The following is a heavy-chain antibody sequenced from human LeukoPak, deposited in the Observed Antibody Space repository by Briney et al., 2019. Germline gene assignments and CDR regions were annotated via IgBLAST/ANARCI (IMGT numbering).Heavy chain of an antibody. D-gene: IGHD6-13*01. J-gene: IGHJ4*02. V-gene: IGHV3-23*01. Sequence: QPGGSLRLSCAASGFTFSSYAMSWVRQAPGKGLEWVSAISGSGGSTYYADSVKGRFTISRDNSKNTLYLQMNSLRAEDTAVYYCARGGGSSSWYWYYWGQGTLVTVSS. CDR3: ARGGGSSSWYWYY. CDR1: GFTFSSYA. CDR2: ISGSGGST.